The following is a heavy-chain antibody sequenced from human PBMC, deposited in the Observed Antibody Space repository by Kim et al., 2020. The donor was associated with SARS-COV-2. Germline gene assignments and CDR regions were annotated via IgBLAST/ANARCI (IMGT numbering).Heavy chain of an antibody. Sequence: GGSLRLSCTASGFSFSRYWMSWVRQAPGKGLEWVANIKTDGTETYYVDSLRGRFTISRDNAKNSIYLQMNSLRDDDAAVYYCARAGCNHGLDFWGQGTLLTVTS. V-gene: IGHV3-7*04. J-gene: IGHJ4*02. CDR2: IKTDGTET. CDR1: GFSFSRYW. D-gene: IGHD5-18*01. CDR3: ARAGCNHGLDF.